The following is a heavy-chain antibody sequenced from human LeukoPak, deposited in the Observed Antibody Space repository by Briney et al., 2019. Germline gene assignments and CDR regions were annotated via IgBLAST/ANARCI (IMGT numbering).Heavy chain of an antibody. J-gene: IGHJ5*02. CDR2: IYTSGST. V-gene: IGHV4-4*07. CDR3: ARGVGGYCSGGSCYSAPNWFDP. Sequence: SETLSLTCTVSGGSISYSWSWIRQPAGKGLEWIGRIYTSGSTNYNPSLRSRVTISVDTSKNQNQFSLKLSTVTAADTAVYYCARGVGGYCSGGSCYSAPNWFDPWGQGTLVTVSS. CDR1: GGSISYS. D-gene: IGHD2-15*01.